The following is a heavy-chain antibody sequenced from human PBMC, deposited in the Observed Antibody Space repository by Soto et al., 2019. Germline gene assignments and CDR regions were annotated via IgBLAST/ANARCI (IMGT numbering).Heavy chain of an antibody. CDR1: GFTFSSYS. Sequence: PGGSLRLSCAASGFTFSSYSMNWIRQAPGKGLEWVSSISSSSSYIYYADSVKGRFTISRDNAKNSLYLQMNSLRAEDTAVYYCARDSSGRDPVDYWGQGTLVTVSS. D-gene: IGHD3-22*01. J-gene: IGHJ4*02. V-gene: IGHV3-21*01. CDR2: ISSSSSYI. CDR3: ARDSSGRDPVDY.